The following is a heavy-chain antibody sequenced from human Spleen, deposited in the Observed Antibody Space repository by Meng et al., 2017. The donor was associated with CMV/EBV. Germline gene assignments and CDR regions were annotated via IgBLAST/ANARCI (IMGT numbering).Heavy chain of an antibody. CDR1: GFTVSSNY. V-gene: IGHV3-66*01. CDR2: IYSGGST. J-gene: IGHJ4*02. Sequence: GESLKISCAASGFTVSSNYMSWVRQAPGKGLEWVSVIYSGGSTYYADSVKGRFTISRDNAKNSLYLQMNSLRAEDTAVYYCARDSYYDDSGYYFDYWGQGTLVTVSS. D-gene: IGHD3-22*01. CDR3: ARDSYYDDSGYYFDY.